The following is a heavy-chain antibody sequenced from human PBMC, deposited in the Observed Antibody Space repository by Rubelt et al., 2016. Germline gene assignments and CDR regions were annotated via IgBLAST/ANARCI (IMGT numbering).Heavy chain of an antibody. CDR3: ARESYSSSSFYYFDY. CDR2: ISYDGSDK. D-gene: IGHD6-6*01. CDR1: SSYG. V-gene: IGHV3-30*04. J-gene: IGHJ4*02. Sequence: SSYGLHWVRQAPGKGLEWLAVISYDGSDKYHADSVKGRFTISRDNSKNTLYLQMNSLRAEDTAVYYCARESYSSSSFYYFDYWGQGTLVTVSS.